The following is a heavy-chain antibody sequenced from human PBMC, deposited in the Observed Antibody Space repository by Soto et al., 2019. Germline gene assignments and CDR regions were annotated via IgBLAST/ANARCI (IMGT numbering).Heavy chain of an antibody. CDR2: IYYSGST. CDR1: GGSISSSSYY. D-gene: IGHD3-16*01. CDR3: ARQRITFGGAADEVLYPDY. J-gene: IGHJ4*02. V-gene: IGHV4-39*01. Sequence: TSETLSLTCTVSGGSISSSSYYWGWIRQPPGKGLEWIGSIYYSGSTYYNPSLKSRVTISVDTSKNQFSLKLSSVTAADTAVYYCARQRITFGGAADEVLYPDYWGQGTLVTVSS.